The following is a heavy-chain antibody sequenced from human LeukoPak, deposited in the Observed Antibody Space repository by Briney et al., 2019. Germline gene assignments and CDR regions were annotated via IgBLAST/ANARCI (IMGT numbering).Heavy chain of an antibody. V-gene: IGHV4-34*01. Sequence: KPSETLSLTRAVYGGSFSGYYWSWIRQPPGKGLEWIGEINHSGSTNYNPSLKSRVTISVDTSKNQFSLRLTSVTAADTAVYYCARGRGCSSTSCYTDYYYYMDVWGKGTTVTVSS. D-gene: IGHD2-2*02. CDR3: ARGRGCSSTSCYTDYYYYMDV. CDR2: INHSGST. J-gene: IGHJ6*03. CDR1: GGSFSGYY.